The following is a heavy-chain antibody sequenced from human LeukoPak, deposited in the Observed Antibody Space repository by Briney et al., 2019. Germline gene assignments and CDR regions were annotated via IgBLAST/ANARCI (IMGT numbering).Heavy chain of an antibody. J-gene: IGHJ6*04. V-gene: IGHV1-46*01. Sequence: ASVKVSCKASGYTFTNYYMHWVRQAPGQGLEWMGKINPSDGSTNYAQKFQGRVTMTRDTSTSTVYMELSSLRSDDTAVYYCARVGLYYYYGMDVWGKGTTVTVSS. D-gene: IGHD3/OR15-3a*01. CDR1: GYTFTNYY. CDR3: ARVGLYYYYGMDV. CDR2: INPSDGST.